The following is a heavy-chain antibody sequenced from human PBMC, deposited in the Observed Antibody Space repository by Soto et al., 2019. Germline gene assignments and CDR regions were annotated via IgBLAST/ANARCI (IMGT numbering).Heavy chain of an antibody. V-gene: IGHV1-46*01. Sequence: ASVKVSFKASGYTFSNYYMHWVRQAPGQGLEWMGLINPSGGSTVYAQKFQGRVTMTRDTSTSTVFMELSSLRSEDTAVYYCASIPPGYSKRSYYYMEVWGKGTTVTVSS. D-gene: IGHD4-4*01. CDR1: GYTFSNYY. CDR2: INPSGGST. CDR3: ASIPPGYSKRSYYYMEV. J-gene: IGHJ6*03.